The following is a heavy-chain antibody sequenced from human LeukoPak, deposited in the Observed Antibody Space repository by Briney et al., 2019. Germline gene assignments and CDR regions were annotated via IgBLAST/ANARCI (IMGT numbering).Heavy chain of an antibody. J-gene: IGHJ4*02. V-gene: IGHV3-23*01. D-gene: IGHD2-15*01. CDR2: ISGSGGST. CDR1: GFTFSSYA. CDR3: APTPVSSSFYFDY. Sequence: PGGSLRLSCAASGFTFSSYAMSWVRQAPGKGLEWVSAISGSGGSTYYADSVKGRFTISRDNSKNTMYLQMNSLRAEDTAVYYCAPTPVSSSFYFDYWGQGTLVTVSS.